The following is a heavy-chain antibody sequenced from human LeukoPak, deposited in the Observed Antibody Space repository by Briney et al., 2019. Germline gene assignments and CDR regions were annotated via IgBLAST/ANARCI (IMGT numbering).Heavy chain of an antibody. CDR1: GFSFGDYS. D-gene: IGHD5-24*01. CDR3: GRDSRWAQPDY. CDR2: ISSTGGTT. V-gene: IGHV3-23*01. J-gene: IGHJ4*02. Sequence: GGSLRLSCTASGFSFGDYSMNWVRQAPGKGLEWVSSISSTGGTTYYADSVKGRFTISRDNSKNTVYLQINSLIAEDTAVYFCGRDSRWAQPDYWGQGTLVTVSS.